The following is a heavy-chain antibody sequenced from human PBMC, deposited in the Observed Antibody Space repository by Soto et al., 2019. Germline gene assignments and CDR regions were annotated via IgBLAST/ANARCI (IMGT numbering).Heavy chain of an antibody. V-gene: IGHV4-4*02. CDR2: IYHSGST. D-gene: IGHD3-10*01. CDR1: GGSISSSNW. CDR3: ARDSRITMVRGVIRNYYYGMDV. Sequence: PSETLSLTCAVSGGSISSSNWWSWVRQPPGKGLEWIGEIYHSGSTNYNPSLKSRVTISVDKSKNQFSLKLSSVTAADTAVYYCARDSRITMVRGVIRNYYYGMDVWGQGTTVTVSS. J-gene: IGHJ6*02.